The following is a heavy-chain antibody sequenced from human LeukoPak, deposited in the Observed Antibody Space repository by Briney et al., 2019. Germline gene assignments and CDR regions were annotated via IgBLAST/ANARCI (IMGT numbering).Heavy chain of an antibody. CDR1: GGSISNYY. CDR3: ARGVYIAAAQYGY. V-gene: IGHV4-59*01. J-gene: IGHJ4*02. CDR2: IYYSGTT. D-gene: IGHD6-13*01. Sequence: SETLSLTCTVSGGSISNYYWSWIRQPPGKGLEWIGYIYYSGTTNYNPSLKSRVTISVDTSKNQFSPKLNSVTAADTAVYYCARGVYIAAAQYGYWGQGTLVTVSS.